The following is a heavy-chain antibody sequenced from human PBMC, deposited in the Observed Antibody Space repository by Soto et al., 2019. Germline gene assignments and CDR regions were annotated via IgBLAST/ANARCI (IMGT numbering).Heavy chain of an antibody. CDR3: AREGNLGRWLQPLDF. Sequence: LSLTCTVSGGSISSYYWSWIRQPPGKGLEWIGNIHYNGNTKYNPSLKSRVTMSLDTSKNQFSLRLISVTAADTAKYFCAREGNLGRWLQPLDFWGQGTLVTVSS. J-gene: IGHJ4*02. D-gene: IGHD5-12*01. CDR2: IHYNGNT. CDR1: GGSISSYY. V-gene: IGHV4-59*01.